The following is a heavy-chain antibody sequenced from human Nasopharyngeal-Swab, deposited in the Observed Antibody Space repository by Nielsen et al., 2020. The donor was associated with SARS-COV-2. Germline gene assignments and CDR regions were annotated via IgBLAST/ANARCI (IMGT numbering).Heavy chain of an antibody. D-gene: IGHD6-6*01. J-gene: IGHJ4*02. Sequence: ASVKVSCKASGYTFTSYYMHWVRQAPGQGLEWMGIINPSGGSTSYAQKFQGRVTMTRDTSTSTIYMELSSLRSEDTAVYYCARDPEYSSFPTYYFDYWGQGTLVTVSS. V-gene: IGHV1-46*01. CDR3: ARDPEYSSFPTYYFDY. CDR1: GYTFTSYY. CDR2: INPSGGST.